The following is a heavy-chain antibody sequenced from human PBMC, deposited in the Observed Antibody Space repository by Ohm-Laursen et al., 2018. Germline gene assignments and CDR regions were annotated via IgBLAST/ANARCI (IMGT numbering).Heavy chain of an antibody. D-gene: IGHD6-6*01. CDR3: ARTPYSSSSLKAGY. Sequence: SLRLSCAASAASGFSFSRYGMHWVRQAPGKGLEWVSVIYDGGNTYYADSVKGRFTISRDNSKNTLYLQMNNLRAEDTAVYYCARTPYSSSSLKAGYWGQGTLVTVSS. J-gene: IGHJ4*02. CDR1: AASGFSFSRYG. V-gene: IGHV3-66*01. CDR2: IYDGGNT.